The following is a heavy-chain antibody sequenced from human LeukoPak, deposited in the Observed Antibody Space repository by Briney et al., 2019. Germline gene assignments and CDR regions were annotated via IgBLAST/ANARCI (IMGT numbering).Heavy chain of an antibody. CDR1: GGTFSSYA. CDR3: ASGGHYDILTGYYH. J-gene: IGHJ4*02. D-gene: IGHD3-9*01. V-gene: IGHV1-69*05. Sequence: ASVKVSCKASGGTFSSYAISWVRQAPGQGLEWMGGIIPIFGTANYAQKFQGRVTITTDESTSTAYMELSSLRSEDTAVYYCASGGHYDILTGYYHWGQGTLVTVSS. CDR2: IIPIFGTA.